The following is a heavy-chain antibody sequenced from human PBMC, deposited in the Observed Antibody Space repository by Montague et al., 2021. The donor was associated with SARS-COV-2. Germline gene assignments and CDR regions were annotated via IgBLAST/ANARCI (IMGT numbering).Heavy chain of an antibody. CDR2: INHSGTT. CDR3: ARWDPQTLTLIGLRGKSASDY. Sequence: SETLSLTCAVYGGSFSGYYWTWIRQSPGKGLGWIAEINHSGTTNYNFNPSLRGRVTISVDTSKSQFSLKLSSVTAADTGVYYCARWDPQTLTLIGLRGKSASDYWGQGTLVTVSS. D-gene: IGHD4-23*01. V-gene: IGHV4-34*01. CDR1: GGSFSGYY. J-gene: IGHJ4*02.